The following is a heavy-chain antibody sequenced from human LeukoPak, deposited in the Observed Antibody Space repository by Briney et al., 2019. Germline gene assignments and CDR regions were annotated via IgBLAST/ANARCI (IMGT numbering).Heavy chain of an antibody. CDR1: GFTFSSYS. Sequence: GGSLRLSCAASGFTFSSYSMNWVRQAPGKGLEWVSSISRSSSYIYYADSVKGRFTISRDNAKNSLYLQMNSLRAEDTAVYYCARAGSISKFDYWGPGNPGHRLL. CDR3: ARAGSISKFDY. CDR2: ISRSSSYI. J-gene: IGHJ4*02. D-gene: IGHD7-27*01. V-gene: IGHV3-21*01.